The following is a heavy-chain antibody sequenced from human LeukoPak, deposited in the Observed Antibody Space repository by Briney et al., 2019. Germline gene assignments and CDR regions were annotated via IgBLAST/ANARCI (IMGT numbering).Heavy chain of an antibody. V-gene: IGHV4-4*09. CDR3: ARTVVVTAIHYFDY. D-gene: IGHD2-21*02. CDR1: GGSISSYY. CDR2: IYTIGST. Sequence: SETLPLACTVSGGSISSYYWSWIRQPPGKGLEWIGYIYTIGSTNYNPSLESRVTISVDTSKNHFSPKLSSVTAADTAVYYCARTVVVTAIHYFDYWGQGTLVTVSS. J-gene: IGHJ4*02.